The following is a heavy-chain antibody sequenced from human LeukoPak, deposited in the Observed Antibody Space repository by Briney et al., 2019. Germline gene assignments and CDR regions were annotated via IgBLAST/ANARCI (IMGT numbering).Heavy chain of an antibody. Sequence: PSETLSLTCAVYGGSFSGYYWSWIRQPPGKGLEWIGEINHSGSTNYNPSLKSRVTISVDTSKNQFSLKLSSVTAADTTVYYCARGRSARGRGVAAAGSPRQSFDYLGQGTPVTVSS. CDR3: ARGRSARGRGVAAAGSPRQSFDY. D-gene: IGHD6-13*01. J-gene: IGHJ4*02. CDR2: INHSGST. CDR1: GGSFSGYY. V-gene: IGHV4-34*01.